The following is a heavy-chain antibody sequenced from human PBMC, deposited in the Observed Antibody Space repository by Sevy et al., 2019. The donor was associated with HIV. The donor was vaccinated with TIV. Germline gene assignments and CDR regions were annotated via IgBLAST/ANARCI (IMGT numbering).Heavy chain of an antibody. D-gene: IGHD1-26*01. Sequence: ETLSLTCTVSGGSMTSLYWNWIRQPPGKGLEWIANINYNGHINYNPSLKSRVTLSLDTSKNQFSLRLSSVTAADTAMYYCAGENAWGRGYSWGQGTLVTVSS. CDR3: AGENAWGRGYS. J-gene: IGHJ4*02. V-gene: IGHV4-59*08. CDR2: INYNGHI. CDR1: GGSMTSLY.